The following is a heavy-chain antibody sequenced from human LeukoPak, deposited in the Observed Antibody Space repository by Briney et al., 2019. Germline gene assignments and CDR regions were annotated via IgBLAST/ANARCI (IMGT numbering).Heavy chain of an antibody. CDR2: IYYSGST. V-gene: IGHV4-39*01. J-gene: IGHJ6*02. Sequence: SETLSLTCTVSGGSISSSSYYWGWIRQPPGKGLEWIGSIYYSGSTYYNPSLKSRVTISVDTSKNQFSLKLSSVTAADTAVYYCARHETTVTPCYYYGMDVWGQGTTVTVSS. D-gene: IGHD4-17*01. CDR3: ARHETTVTPCYYYGMDV. CDR1: GGSISSSSYY.